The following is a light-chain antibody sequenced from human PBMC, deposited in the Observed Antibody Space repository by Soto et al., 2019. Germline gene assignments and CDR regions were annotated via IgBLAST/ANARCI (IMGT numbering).Light chain of an antibody. Sequence: IQMTQSPSSLSASVGHRVTTACRASQSISSYLNWYQQKQGKAPKLLIYAASSLQRGVPSRFSGSGYGTDFALTVSSLQTEDFATYYCQQADTFPWTFGQGTKVDIK. CDR2: AAS. V-gene: IGKV1-39*01. CDR3: QQADTFPWT. CDR1: QSISSY. J-gene: IGKJ1*01.